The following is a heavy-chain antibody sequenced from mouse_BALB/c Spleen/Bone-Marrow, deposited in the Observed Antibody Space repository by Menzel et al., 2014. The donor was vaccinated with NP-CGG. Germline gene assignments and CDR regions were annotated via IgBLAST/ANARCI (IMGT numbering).Heavy chain of an antibody. CDR2: IDPANGNT. J-gene: IGHJ2*01. D-gene: IGHD3-2*01. CDR3: ATDSSGYLDC. CDR1: GFNIKDTY. Sequence: EVKLQESGAELVKPGASVKLSCTASGFNIKDTYMHWVKQRPEQGLEWIGRIDPANGNTKYDPKFQGKATVTADTSSNTAYLQLSSLTSEDTAVYYCATDSSGYLDCWGQGTTLTVSS. V-gene: IGHV14-3*02.